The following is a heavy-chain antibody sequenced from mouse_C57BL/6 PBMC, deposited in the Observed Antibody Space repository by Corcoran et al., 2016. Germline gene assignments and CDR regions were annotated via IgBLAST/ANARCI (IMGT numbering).Heavy chain of an antibody. CDR1: GYTFTDYY. Sequence: EVQLQQSGPELVKPGASVKISCKASGYTFTDYYMNWVKQSHGKSLEWIGDINPNNGGTSYNQKFKGKATLTVDKSSSTAYMELRSLTSEDSAVYYCARNYEGDYWGQGTSVTVSS. D-gene: IGHD2-4*01. J-gene: IGHJ4*01. V-gene: IGHV1-26*01. CDR2: INPNNGGT. CDR3: ARNYEGDY.